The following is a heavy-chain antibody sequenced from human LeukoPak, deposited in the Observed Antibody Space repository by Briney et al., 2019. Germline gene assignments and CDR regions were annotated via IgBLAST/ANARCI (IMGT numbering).Heavy chain of an antibody. CDR3: ARGRPYYDPPYYYGMDV. V-gene: IGHV4-34*01. CDR2: INHSGST. Sequence: SETLSLTCAVYGGSFSGYYWSWIRQPPGKGLEWIGEINHSGSTNYNPSLKSRDTISVDTSKNQFSLKLSSVTAADTAVYYCARGRPYYDPPYYYGMDVWGQGTTVTVSS. D-gene: IGHD3-3*01. CDR1: GGSFSGYY. J-gene: IGHJ6*02.